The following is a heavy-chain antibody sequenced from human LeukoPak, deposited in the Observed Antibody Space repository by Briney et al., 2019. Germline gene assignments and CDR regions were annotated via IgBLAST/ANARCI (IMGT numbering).Heavy chain of an antibody. V-gene: IGHV4-39*01. CDR2: IYYSGST. J-gene: IGHJ2*01. CDR3: ARSPSGGYVSVISYFDL. Sequence: SETLSLTCTVSGGSISSSSYYWGWIRQPPGKGPEWIGSIYYSGSTYYNPSFKSRVTIFIDMSKNQFSLKLNSVTAADTAVYYCARSPSGGYVSVISYFDLWGRGTLVTVSS. D-gene: IGHD1-26*01. CDR1: GGSISSSSYY.